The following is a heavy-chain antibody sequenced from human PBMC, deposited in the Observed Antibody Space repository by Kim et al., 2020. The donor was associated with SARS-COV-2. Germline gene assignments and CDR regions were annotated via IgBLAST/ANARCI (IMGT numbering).Heavy chain of an antibody. D-gene: IGHD2-15*01. J-gene: IGHJ6*02. Sequence: ASVKVSCKASGYTFTSYAMNWVRQAPGQGLEWMGWINTNTGNPTYAQGFTGRFVFSLDTSVSTAYLQISSLKAEDTAVYYCARDVVVVATHYYYYGMDVWGQGTTVTVSS. V-gene: IGHV7-4-1*02. CDR2: INTNTGNP. CDR1: GYTFTSYA. CDR3: ARDVVVVATHYYYYGMDV.